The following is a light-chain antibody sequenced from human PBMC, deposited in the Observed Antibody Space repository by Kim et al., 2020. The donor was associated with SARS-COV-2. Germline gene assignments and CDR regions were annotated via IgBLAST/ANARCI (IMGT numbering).Light chain of an antibody. Sequence: QSALTQPASVSGSPGQSITIPCSGTSGDIAAYKYVSWYQHLPGPAPKLIIYEVTNRPSGVSDRFSGSKSGNTASLTISGLRPEDDADYICSSFTTSSTLIFGGGTQLTV. CDR1: SGDIAAYKY. CDR2: EVT. J-gene: IGLJ2*01. V-gene: IGLV2-14*01. CDR3: SSFTTSSTLI.